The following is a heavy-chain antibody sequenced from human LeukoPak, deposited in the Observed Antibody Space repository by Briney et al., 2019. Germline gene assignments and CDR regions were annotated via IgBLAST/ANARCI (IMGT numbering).Heavy chain of an antibody. CDR1: RFTLSNYW. D-gene: IGHD2-2*01. Sequence: GGSLRLSCAASRFTLSNYWMSWVRQPPGKGLEWVANIKQDGSEKFYVDSVKGRFTISRDNAKNSLFLQMNSLRAEDTAVYYCARTRFPSCTSASCGDDPFDIWGQGTTVTVS. J-gene: IGHJ3*02. V-gene: IGHV3-7*01. CDR3: ARTRFPSCTSASCGDDPFDI. CDR2: IKQDGSEK.